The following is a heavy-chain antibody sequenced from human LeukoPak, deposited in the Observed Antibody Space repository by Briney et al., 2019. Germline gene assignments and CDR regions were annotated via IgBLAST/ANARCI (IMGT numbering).Heavy chain of an antibody. CDR2: ISGSGGST. V-gene: IGHV3-23*01. D-gene: IGHD2-15*01. J-gene: IGHJ4*02. CDR1: GFTFSSYA. Sequence: GGSLRLSCAASGFTFSSYAMSWVRQAPGKGLEWVSAISGSGGSTYYADSVQGRFTISRDNSKSTLCLQMNSLRAEDTAVYHCAKQLGYCSDGSCYFPYWGQGTLVTVSS. CDR3: AKQLGYCSDGSCYFPY.